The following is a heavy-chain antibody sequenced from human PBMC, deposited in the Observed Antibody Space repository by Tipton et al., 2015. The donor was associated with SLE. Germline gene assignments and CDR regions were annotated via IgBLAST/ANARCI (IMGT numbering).Heavy chain of an antibody. CDR3: AKFEKTTDFYLDS. D-gene: IGHD1/OR15-1a*01. CDR2: IRGGGGST. Sequence: SLRLSCATSGFTFSSYALGWVRRAPGKGLEWVSGIRGGGGSTYYADSVKGRVSISIDKSKKTLFLQMNSLRVDDTATYYCAKFEKTTDFYLDSWGQGTLVTVSS. CDR1: GFTFSSYA. V-gene: IGHV3-23*01. J-gene: IGHJ4*02.